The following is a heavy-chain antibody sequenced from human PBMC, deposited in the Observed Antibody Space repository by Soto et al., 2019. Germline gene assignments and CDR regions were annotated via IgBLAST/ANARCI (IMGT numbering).Heavy chain of an antibody. CDR2: ISGSGGST. CDR3: AKVGQWLPGDYFDY. Sequence: EVQLLESGGGLVQPGGSLRLSCAASGFTFSSYAMSWVRQAPGKGLEWVAAISGSGGSTYYADSVKGRFTISRDNSKNTLNLQMNSPTAEETVVYYWAKVGQWLPGDYFDYWGQGTLVTVSS. CDR1: GFTFSSYA. J-gene: IGHJ4*02. V-gene: IGHV3-23*01. D-gene: IGHD6-19*01.